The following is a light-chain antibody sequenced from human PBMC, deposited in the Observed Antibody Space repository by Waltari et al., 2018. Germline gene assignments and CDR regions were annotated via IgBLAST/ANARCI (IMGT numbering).Light chain of an antibody. CDR2: AAS. J-gene: IGKJ1*01. CDR3: QQYGGSTWT. CDR1: QSVSSSY. Sequence: EIVLTKSPGTLSLSQGERATLSCRASQSVSSSYLAWYQQKPGQAPRLLIYAASSRATGIPDRFSGSGSGTDFTLTISRLEPEDFAVYYCQQYGGSTWTFGQGTKVEVK. V-gene: IGKV3-20*01.